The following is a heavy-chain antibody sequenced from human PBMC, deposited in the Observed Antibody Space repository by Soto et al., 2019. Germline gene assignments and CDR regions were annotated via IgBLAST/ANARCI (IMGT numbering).Heavy chain of an antibody. CDR2: FSGRSGDK. D-gene: IGHD6-19*01. CDR3: ARDSSAWHNEFDS. Sequence: GGALRLSCVASGFSISTHALTWVRQAPGKGLEWVSSFSGRSGDKSYAASVKGRFTISGDSSKNTVILQMNNRRADDTAVYYCARDSSAWHNEFDSWGQGIQVTVSS. J-gene: IGHJ4*02. CDR1: GFSISTHA. V-gene: IGHV3-23*01.